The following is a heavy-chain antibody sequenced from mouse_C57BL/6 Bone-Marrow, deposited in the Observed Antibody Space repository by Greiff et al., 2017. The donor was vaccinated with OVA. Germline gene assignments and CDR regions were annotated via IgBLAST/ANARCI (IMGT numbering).Heavy chain of an antibody. CDR3: IDAFDY. J-gene: IGHJ2*01. D-gene: IGHD2-3*01. Sequence: EVKLMESGAELVRPGASVKLSCTASGFNIKDDYMHWVKQRPEQGLEWIGWIDPENGDTEYASKFQGKATITADTSSNTAYLQLSSLTSEDTAVYYCIDAFDYWGQGTTLTVSS. CDR2: IDPENGDT. V-gene: IGHV14-4*01. CDR1: GFNIKDDY.